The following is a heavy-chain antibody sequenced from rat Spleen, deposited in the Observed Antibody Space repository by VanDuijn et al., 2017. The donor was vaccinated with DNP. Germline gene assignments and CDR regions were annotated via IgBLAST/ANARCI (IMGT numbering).Heavy chain of an antibody. J-gene: IGHJ2*01. CDR3: TTALYSVYYAMDA. Sequence: EVQLVETGGGLVQPGRSLKLSCVASGFTFSSYWMTWIRQVPGKGLEGVASISTGGGNTYYRDAVKGRFTISRDNAKSTLYLQMDSLRSEDTATYYCTTALYSVYYAMDAWGQGVMVTVSS. V-gene: IGHV5-31*01. CDR2: ISTGGGNT. D-gene: IGHD3-2*01. CDR1: GFTFSSYW.